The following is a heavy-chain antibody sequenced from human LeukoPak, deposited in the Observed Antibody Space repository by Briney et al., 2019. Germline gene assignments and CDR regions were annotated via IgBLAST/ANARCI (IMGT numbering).Heavy chain of an antibody. D-gene: IGHD3-9*01. Sequence: SQTLSLTCAISGDSVSSNNGAWNWIRQSPTRGLEWLGRTYYRSKWYNDYAGSLISRITISPDTSKNQFSLQLYSVTPEDTAVYYCARDVGTTGWHTFDYWGQGTLVTVSS. J-gene: IGHJ4*02. CDR2: TYYRSKWYN. CDR1: GDSVSSNNGA. V-gene: IGHV6-1*01. CDR3: ARDVGTTGWHTFDY.